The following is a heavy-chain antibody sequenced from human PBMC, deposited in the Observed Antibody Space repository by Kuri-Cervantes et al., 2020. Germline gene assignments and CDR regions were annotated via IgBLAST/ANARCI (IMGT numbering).Heavy chain of an antibody. CDR3: ARDWSMEV. J-gene: IGHJ6*03. CDR2: IKEDGSEK. CDR1: EFTFGTYA. D-gene: IGHD3-3*01. V-gene: IGHV3-7*01. Sequence: GGSLRLSCAASEFTFGTYAMTWVRQAPGKGLEWVASIKEDGSEKYYVDSVKGRFTISRDNAENSLYLQMSSLRAEDTAMYYCARDWSMEVWGKGTTVTVSS.